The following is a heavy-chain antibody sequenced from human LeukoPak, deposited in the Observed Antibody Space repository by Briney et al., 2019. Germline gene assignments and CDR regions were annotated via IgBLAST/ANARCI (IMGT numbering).Heavy chain of an antibody. CDR1: GGSFSGYY. Sequence: PSETLSLTCAVYGGSFSGYYWSWIRQPPGKGLEWIGEINHSGSTNYNPSLKSRVTISVDTSKNQFSLKLSSVTAADTAVYYCASADSSGYYSVAYWGQGTLVTVSS. J-gene: IGHJ4*02. CDR2: INHSGST. D-gene: IGHD3-22*01. CDR3: ASADSSGYYSVAY. V-gene: IGHV4-34*01.